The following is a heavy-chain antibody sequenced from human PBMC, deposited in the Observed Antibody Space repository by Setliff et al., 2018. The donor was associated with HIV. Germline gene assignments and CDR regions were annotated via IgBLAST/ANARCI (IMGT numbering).Heavy chain of an antibody. D-gene: IGHD6-19*01. Sequence: GSLRLSCAASGFTFDDYGMSWVRQAPGKGLEWVSGINWNGGSRGYADSVKGRFSISRDNGKNSLYLQMYSLRAEDTAVYYCARVTSSGVHRRGYYYYYMDVWGKGTTVTVSS. V-gene: IGHV3-20*04. CDR1: GFTFDDYG. J-gene: IGHJ6*03. CDR3: ARVTSSGVHRRGYYYYYMDV. CDR2: INWNGGSR.